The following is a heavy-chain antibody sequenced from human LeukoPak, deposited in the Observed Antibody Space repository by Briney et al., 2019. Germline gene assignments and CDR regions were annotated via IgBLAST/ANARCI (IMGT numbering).Heavy chain of an antibody. CDR1: GFTFSSYG. J-gene: IGHJ4*02. V-gene: IGHV3-33*08. Sequence: PGGSLRLSCAASGFTFSSYGMHWIRQAPGKGLEWVAVIWYDGSNKYYADSVKGRFTISRDNSKNTLYLQMNSLRAEDTAVYYCAREYSSSIPRFDYWGQGTLVTVSS. CDR2: IWYDGSNK. D-gene: IGHD6-6*01. CDR3: AREYSSSIPRFDY.